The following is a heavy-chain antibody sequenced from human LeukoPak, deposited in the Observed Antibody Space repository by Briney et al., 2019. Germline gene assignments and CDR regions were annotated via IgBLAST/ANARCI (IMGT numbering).Heavy chain of an antibody. J-gene: IGHJ4*02. V-gene: IGHV3-23*01. CDR1: RFPFSSYA. CDR2: ISGSGGST. D-gene: IGHD5-12*01. Sequence: GGSVRLSCAASRFPFSSYAINWVRQAPGKGLEWVSNISGSGGSTYYADSVKGRFTFSRDNSKNTLYLQMNSLRAEDTAVYYCAKTPSSGYYFDQWGQGTLVTVSS. CDR3: AKTPSSGYYFDQ.